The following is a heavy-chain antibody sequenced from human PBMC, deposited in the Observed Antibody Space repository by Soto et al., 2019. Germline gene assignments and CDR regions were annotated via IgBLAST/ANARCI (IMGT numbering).Heavy chain of an antibody. CDR2: ITGSGGST. D-gene: IGHD4-4*01. CDR1: GFTFSSYA. Sequence: GGSLRLSCAASGFTFSSYAMSWVRQAPGKGLEWVSSITGSGGSTRYADSVKGRFTISRDNSKNTLYLQMNSLRAEDTAVYSCAKEGVTNYTDYYFDLWGHGALVTVS. V-gene: IGHV3-23*01. J-gene: IGHJ4*01. CDR3: AKEGVTNYTDYYFDL.